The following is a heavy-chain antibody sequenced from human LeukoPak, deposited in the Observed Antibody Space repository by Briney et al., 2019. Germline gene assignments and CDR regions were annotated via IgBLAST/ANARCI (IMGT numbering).Heavy chain of an antibody. Sequence: SETLSLTCTVSGGSISSGSYYWSWIRQPAGKGLEWIGRIYTSGSTNYNPSLKSRVTISVDTSKNQFSLKLSSVTAADTAVYYCARRRYERGYKDIFDIWGQGTMVTVSS. D-gene: IGHD5-18*01. J-gene: IGHJ3*02. V-gene: IGHV4-61*02. CDR1: GGSISSGSYY. CDR2: IYTSGST. CDR3: ARRRYERGYKDIFDI.